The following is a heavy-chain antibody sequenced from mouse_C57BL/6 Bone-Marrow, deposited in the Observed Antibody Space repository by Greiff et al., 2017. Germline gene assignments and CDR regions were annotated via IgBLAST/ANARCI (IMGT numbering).Heavy chain of an antibody. V-gene: IGHV1-64*01. J-gene: IGHJ3*01. Sequence: QVQLQQPGAELVKPGASVKLSCTASGYSFTSYWLHWVKQRPGQGLEWIGMIHPNSGSNNYNEQFKSQATLTVDKYSSTAYKQHNSLTSENSAVYCCARGLVGRAYWGQGTLVTVSA. CDR1: GYSFTSYW. CDR2: IHPNSGSN. CDR3: ARGLVGRAY. D-gene: IGHD4-1*01.